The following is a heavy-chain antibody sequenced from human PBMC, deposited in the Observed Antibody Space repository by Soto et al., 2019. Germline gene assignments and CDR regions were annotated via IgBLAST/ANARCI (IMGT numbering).Heavy chain of an antibody. Sequence: ASVKVSCKASGYTFTGYYMHWVRQAPGQGPEWMGWINPNSGGTNYAQKFQGWVTTTRDTSISTAYMELSRLRSDDTAVYYCALGGYYARYYYYGMDVWGQRTTVSVSS. CDR3: ALGGYYARYYYYGMDV. D-gene: IGHD3-3*01. V-gene: IGHV1-2*04. CDR2: INPNSGGT. J-gene: IGHJ6*02. CDR1: GYTFTGYY.